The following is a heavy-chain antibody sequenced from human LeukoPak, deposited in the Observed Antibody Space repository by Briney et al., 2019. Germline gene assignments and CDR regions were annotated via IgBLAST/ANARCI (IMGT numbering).Heavy chain of an antibody. D-gene: IGHD6-6*01. CDR1: GGSISSYY. CDR3: ARDKYSSSSFDY. CDR2: IYYSGST. J-gene: IGHJ4*02. Sequence: ASETLSLTCTVSGGSISSYYWSWIRQPPGKGLEWIGYIYYSGSTNHNPSLKSRVTISVDTSKNQFSLKVSSVTAADTAVYYCARDKYSSSSFDYWGQGTLVTVSS. V-gene: IGHV4-59*01.